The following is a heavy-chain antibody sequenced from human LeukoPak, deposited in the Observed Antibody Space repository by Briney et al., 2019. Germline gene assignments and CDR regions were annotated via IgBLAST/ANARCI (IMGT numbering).Heavy chain of an antibody. D-gene: IGHD6-13*01. CDR1: GFTFDDYA. Sequence: GGSLRLSCAASGFTFDDYAMHWVRQAPGKGLEWVSLISWDGGSTYADSVKGRFTISRDNSKNSLYLQMNSLRAEDTALYYCAKDQGPLAAAGTTGYYGMDVWGQGTTVTVSS. CDR2: ISWDGGST. CDR3: AKDQGPLAAAGTTGYYGMDV. J-gene: IGHJ6*02. V-gene: IGHV3-43D*03.